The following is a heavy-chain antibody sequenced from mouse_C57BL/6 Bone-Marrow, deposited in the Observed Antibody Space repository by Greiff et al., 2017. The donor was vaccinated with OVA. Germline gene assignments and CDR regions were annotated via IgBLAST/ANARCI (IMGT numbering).Heavy chain of an antibody. Sequence: QVQLQQPGAELVRPGSSVKLSCKASGYTFTSYWMHWVKQRPIQGLEWIGNIDPSDSDTHYNQKFKDKATLTVDKSSSTAYMQLSSLTSEDSAVYYCSREVGNYFDNWGQGTTLTVSS. D-gene: IGHD1-1*02. CDR2: IDPSDSDT. J-gene: IGHJ2*01. CDR3: SREVGNYFDN. V-gene: IGHV1-52*01. CDR1: GYTFTSYW.